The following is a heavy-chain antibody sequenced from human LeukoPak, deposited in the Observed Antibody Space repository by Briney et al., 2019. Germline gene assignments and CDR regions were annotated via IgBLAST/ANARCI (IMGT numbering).Heavy chain of an antibody. CDR1: GFTFSSYA. CDR2: ISYDGSNK. J-gene: IGHJ3*02. CDR3: ARPAGDYGLRGAFDI. Sequence: GGSLRLSCAASGFTFSSYAMHWVRQAPGKGLEWVAVISYDGSNKYYADSVKGRFTISRDNSKNTLFLQMNSLRAEDTAVYYCARPAGDYGLRGAFDIWGQGTMVTVSS. V-gene: IGHV3-30-3*01. D-gene: IGHD4-17*01.